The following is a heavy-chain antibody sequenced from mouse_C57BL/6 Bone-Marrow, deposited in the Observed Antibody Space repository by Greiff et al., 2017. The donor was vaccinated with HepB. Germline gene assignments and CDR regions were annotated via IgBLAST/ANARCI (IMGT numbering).Heavy chain of an antibody. CDR2: ILPGSGST. CDR1: GYTFTGYW. Sequence: QVQLQQSGAELMKPGASVKLSCKATGYTFTGYWIEWVKQRPGHGLEWIGEILPGSGSTNYNEKFKGKATFTADTSSNTAYMQLSSLTTEDSAIYYCARRGGSSYVGYWYFDVWGTGTTVTVSS. CDR3: ARRGGSSYVGYWYFDV. J-gene: IGHJ1*03. V-gene: IGHV1-9*01. D-gene: IGHD1-1*01.